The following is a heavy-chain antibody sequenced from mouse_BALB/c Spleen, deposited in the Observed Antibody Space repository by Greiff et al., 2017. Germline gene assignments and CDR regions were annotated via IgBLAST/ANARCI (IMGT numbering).Heavy chain of an antibody. CDR2: IYPGSGTT. CDR3: ARRDYYGSNYDYLDY. Sequence: QVHVKQSGAELARPGASVKLSCKASGYTFTDYYLSWVKQRTGQGLEWIGEIYPGSGTTYYNEKFKGKATLTADKSSSTVFMQLSSLTSDDSAVYFCARRDYYGSNYDYLDYWGQGTTLTVAS. V-gene: IGHV1-77*01. CDR1: GYTFTDYY. D-gene: IGHD1-1*01. J-gene: IGHJ2*01.